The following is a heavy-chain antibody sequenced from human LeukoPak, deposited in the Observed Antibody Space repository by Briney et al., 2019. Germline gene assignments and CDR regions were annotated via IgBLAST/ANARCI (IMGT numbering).Heavy chain of an antibody. CDR1: GFIFSSYG. J-gene: IGHJ6*02. CDR2: ISYDGSNK. Sequence: GRSLRLSCAASGFIFSSYGMHWVRQAPGKGLEWVAVISYDGSNKYYADSVKGRFTISRDNSKKTLYLEMNSLRAEDTAVYYCAKDSHASSSWYVEYGMDVWGQGTTVTVSS. CDR3: AKDSHASSSWYVEYGMDV. D-gene: IGHD6-13*01. V-gene: IGHV3-30*18.